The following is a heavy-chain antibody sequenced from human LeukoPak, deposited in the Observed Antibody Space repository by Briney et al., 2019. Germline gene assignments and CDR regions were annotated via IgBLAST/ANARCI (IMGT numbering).Heavy chain of an antibody. CDR3: ARAKIAARRDYYYYYMDV. CDR1: GFTVSSNY. V-gene: IGHV3-53*01. D-gene: IGHD6-6*01. J-gene: IGHJ6*03. CDR2: IYSGGST. Sequence: PGGSLRLSCAASGFTVSSNYMSWVRQAPGKGLEWVSVIYSGGSTYYADSVKGRFSIPRDNSKNTLYLQLNSLRAEDTAVYYCARAKIAARRDYYYYYMDVWGKGTTVTVSS.